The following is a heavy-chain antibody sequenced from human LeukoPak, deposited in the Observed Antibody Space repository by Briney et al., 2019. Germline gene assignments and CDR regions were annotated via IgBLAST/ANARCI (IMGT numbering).Heavy chain of an antibody. CDR3: ARELH. D-gene: IGHD1-26*01. J-gene: IGHJ4*02. Sequence: PGVSLRLSCAASGFTVRSNYMNWVRQATGKGLEWVSIIYSGGSTYYADSVKGRFTISRDNSKNTLYLQMNSLRVEDTAVYYCARELHWGQGTLVTVSS. V-gene: IGHV3-66*02. CDR2: IYSGGST. CDR1: GFTVRSNY.